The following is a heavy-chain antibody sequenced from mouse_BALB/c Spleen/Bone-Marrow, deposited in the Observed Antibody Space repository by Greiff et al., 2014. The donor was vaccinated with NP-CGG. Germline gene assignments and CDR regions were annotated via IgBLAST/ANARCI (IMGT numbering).Heavy chain of an antibody. V-gene: IGHV14-3*02. CDR2: IDPANGNT. Sequence: EVQLQQSGAELVKPGASVKLSCTASGFNIKDTYMHWVKQRPKQGLEWIGRIDPANGNTRYDPKFQGKATITADTSSNTAYLQLSSLTSEDTAVYYCANYWYGWYLDVWGAGTTVTVSS. D-gene: IGHD2-14*01. CDR1: GFNIKDTY. CDR3: ANYWYGWYLDV. J-gene: IGHJ1*01.